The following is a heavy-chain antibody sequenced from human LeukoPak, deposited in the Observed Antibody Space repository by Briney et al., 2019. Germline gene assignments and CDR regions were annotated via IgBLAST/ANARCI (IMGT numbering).Heavy chain of an antibody. CDR1: GFTFSSYS. J-gene: IGHJ4*02. CDR3: ARGYSSSWYGLDNPGSLDY. V-gene: IGHV3-21*01. D-gene: IGHD6-13*01. Sequence: GGSLRLSCAASGFTFSSYSMNWVRQAPGKGLEWVSSISSSSSYIYYADSVKGRFTISRDNAKNSLYLQMNSLRAEDTAVYYCARGYSSSWYGLDNPGSLDYWGQGTLVTVSS. CDR2: ISSSSSYI.